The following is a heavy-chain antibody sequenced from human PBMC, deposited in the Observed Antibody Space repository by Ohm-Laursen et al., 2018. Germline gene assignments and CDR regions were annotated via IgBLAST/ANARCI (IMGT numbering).Heavy chain of an antibody. CDR2: IYSNDDK. J-gene: IGHJ6*02. D-gene: IGHD6-19*01. V-gene: IGHV2-5*01. CDR3: AHFHSSGINGMDV. Sequence: TQTLTLTSTFSGFSLSTSGVGVGWIRQPPGKALEWLALIYSNDDKRYSSSLRSRLTLTKDTSKNQVVLTVTNMDPVDTATYYCAHFHSSGINGMDVWGQGTTVTVSS. CDR1: GFSLSTSGVG.